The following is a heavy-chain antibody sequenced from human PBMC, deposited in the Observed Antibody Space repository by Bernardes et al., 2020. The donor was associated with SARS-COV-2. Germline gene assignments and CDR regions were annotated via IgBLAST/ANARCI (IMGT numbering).Heavy chain of an antibody. CDR1: GFTFRSYG. J-gene: IGHJ4*02. Sequence: GGSLRLCCAASGFTFRSYGMHWVRQAPGKGLEWVAVISYDESNTYYAESVKGRFTISRDNSKNTLYLQMNSLRGEDTAVYYCARDLRTEYRSGWPLDYWGQGTLVTVST. V-gene: IGHV3-33*01. D-gene: IGHD6-19*01. CDR2: ISYDESNT. CDR3: ARDLRTEYRSGWPLDY.